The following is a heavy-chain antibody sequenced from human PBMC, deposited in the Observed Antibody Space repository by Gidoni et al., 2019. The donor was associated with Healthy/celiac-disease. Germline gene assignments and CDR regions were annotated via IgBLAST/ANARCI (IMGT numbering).Heavy chain of an antibody. V-gene: IGHV3-30*03. CDR1: GFTSSSYG. CDR3: AGDYYDSSGRVLDV. J-gene: IGHJ6*02. CDR2: ITYDGSNK. Sequence: QVQLVESGGAVVQPGRSLTLSCAASGFTSSSYGRHWVRQAPGKGLEWVAVITYDGSNKYYADSVKGRFTISRDNSKNTLYLQMNSLRAEDTAVYYCAGDYYDSSGRVLDVWGQGTTVTVSS. D-gene: IGHD3-22*01.